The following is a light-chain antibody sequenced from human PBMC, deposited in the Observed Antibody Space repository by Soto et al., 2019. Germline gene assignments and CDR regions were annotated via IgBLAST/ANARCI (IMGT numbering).Light chain of an antibody. CDR1: QSVSDN. CDR3: QQSNNWPYT. J-gene: IGKJ2*01. CDR2: GAS. V-gene: IGKV3-15*01. Sequence: EVVMTQSPATLSVSPGERATLSCRASQSVSDNLAWYQQKPGQAPRLLIYGASTRATGLPARFSGRGSGTEFTLTISSLQSEDFAVYYCQQSNNWPYTFGQGTKLDIK.